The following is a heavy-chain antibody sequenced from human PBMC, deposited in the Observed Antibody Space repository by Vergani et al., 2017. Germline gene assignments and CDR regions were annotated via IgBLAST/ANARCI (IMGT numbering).Heavy chain of an antibody. CDR2: VFHSGSA. J-gene: IGHJ5*02. D-gene: IGHD3-3*01. Sequence: QVQLQESGPGLVKPSETLSLTCSVSGYSISRGSYWGWIRQPPGKGLEWIATVFHSGSAYYNPSLRRRVTISVETSKNQFSLKLSSVTAADPAVYYCARGGYDFWGGYYRAGWFDPWGQGTLVTVSS. V-gene: IGHV4-38-2*02. CDR1: GYSISRGSY. CDR3: ARGGYDFWGGYYRAGWFDP.